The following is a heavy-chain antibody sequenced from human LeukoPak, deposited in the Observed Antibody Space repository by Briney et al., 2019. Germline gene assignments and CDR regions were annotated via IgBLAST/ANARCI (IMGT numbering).Heavy chain of an antibody. CDR2: IYPGDSDT. V-gene: IGHV5-51*01. D-gene: IGHD2-2*01. CDR1: GYRFTSYW. Sequence: GESLKISCKGSGYRFTSYWIGWVRQMPGKGLEWMGIIYPGDSDTRYSPSFQGQVTISADKSISTAYLQWSSLKASDTAMYYCARHGSQLGYCSSTSCPWDYWGQGTLVTVSS. CDR3: ARHGSQLGYCSSTSCPWDY. J-gene: IGHJ4*02.